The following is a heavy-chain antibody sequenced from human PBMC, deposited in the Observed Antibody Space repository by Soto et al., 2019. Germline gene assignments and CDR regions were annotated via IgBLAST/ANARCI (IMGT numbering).Heavy chain of an antibody. Sequence: QITLKESGPTLVKPTQTLTLTCTFSGFSLSTSGVGVGWIRQPPGKALEWLALIYWDDDKRYSPSLKSRLAITKDPAKIPVVLTMTDMDPVDTATYYCAHIVMGYFDYWGQGTLVTVSS. D-gene: IGHD2-15*01. V-gene: IGHV2-5*02. J-gene: IGHJ4*02. CDR3: AHIVMGYFDY. CDR2: IYWDDDK. CDR1: GFSLSTSGVG.